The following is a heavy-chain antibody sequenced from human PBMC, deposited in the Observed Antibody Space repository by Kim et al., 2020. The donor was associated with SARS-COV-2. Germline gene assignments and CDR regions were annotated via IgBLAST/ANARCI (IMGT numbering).Heavy chain of an antibody. CDR2: INHSGST. CDR3: ARVVSTMIVVVSRGWFDP. CDR1: GGSFSGYY. Sequence: SETLSLTCAVYGGSFSGYYWSWIRQPPGKGLEWIGEINHSGSTNYNPSLKSRVTISVDTSKNQFSLKLSSVTAADTAVYYCARVVSTMIVVVSRGWFDPWGQGTLVTVSS. J-gene: IGHJ5*02. V-gene: IGHV4-34*01. D-gene: IGHD3-22*01.